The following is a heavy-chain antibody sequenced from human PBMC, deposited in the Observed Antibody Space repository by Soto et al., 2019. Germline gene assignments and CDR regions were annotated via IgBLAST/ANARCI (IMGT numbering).Heavy chain of an antibody. CDR2: ISSDGSSS. J-gene: IGHJ5*02. Sequence: QVKLVESGGGVVQSGGSRRLSCEASGFRFSSYSIHWVRQAPGKGLEWVAVISSDGSSSDFADSVKGRFAISRDNSRKNTVYLQMNNLRPDATALYYCAKPRSSLQWPPFDPWGPGPLVSVSS. CDR1: GFRFSSYS. D-gene: IGHD6-19*01. CDR3: AKPRSSLQWPPFDP. V-gene: IGHV3-30*18.